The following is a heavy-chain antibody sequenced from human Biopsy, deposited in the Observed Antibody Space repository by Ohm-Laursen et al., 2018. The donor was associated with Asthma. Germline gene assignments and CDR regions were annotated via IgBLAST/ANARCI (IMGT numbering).Heavy chain of an antibody. D-gene: IGHD1-20*01. CDR2: IDQSGYT. CDR1: GGYLTGHY. V-gene: IGHV4-34*01. J-gene: IGHJ5*02. CDR3: ARAAITGIRGWFDP. Sequence: SETLSLTCTVYGGYLTGHYWNWIRQPPGKGLEWIGEIDQSGYTNYNPSLKSRFTISADTSNNQFHLNLSSMTAADTAVYFCARAAITGIRGWFDPWGLGTQVTVSS.